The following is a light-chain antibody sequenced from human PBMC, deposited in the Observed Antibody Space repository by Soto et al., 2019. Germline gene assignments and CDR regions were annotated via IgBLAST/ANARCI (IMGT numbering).Light chain of an antibody. V-gene: IGKV2-28*01. CDR3: MQALQTGYT. J-gene: IGKJ2*01. CDR2: LGS. Sequence: DIVMTQSPISLPVTPGEPASISCRSSQSLLDSDGYNYLDWYLQKPGQSPQLLIYLGSNRATGVPDRFSGSRSGTDFTLKISRVEAEDVGVYYCMQALQTGYTFGQGTKLEIK. CDR1: QSLLDSDGYNY.